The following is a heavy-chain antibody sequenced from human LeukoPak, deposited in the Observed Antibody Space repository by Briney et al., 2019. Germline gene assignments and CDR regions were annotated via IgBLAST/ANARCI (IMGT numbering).Heavy chain of an antibody. V-gene: IGHV1-8*01. J-gene: IGHJ4*02. CDR2: MNPNSGGT. Sequence: GASVKVSCKASGYTFTSYDINWVRQATGQGLEWMGWMNPNSGGTNYAQKFQGRVTMTRDTSISTAYMELSSLRSEDTAVYYCARGGTTVTPGDYWGQGTLVTVSS. CDR3: ARGGTTVTPGDY. D-gene: IGHD4-17*01. CDR1: GYTFTSYD.